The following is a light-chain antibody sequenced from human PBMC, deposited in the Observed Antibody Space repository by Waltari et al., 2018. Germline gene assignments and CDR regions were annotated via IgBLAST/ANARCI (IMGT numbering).Light chain of an antibody. CDR1: SSDVGGYNY. V-gene: IGLV2-14*03. Sequence: QSALNQPASVYGSPGQSITISCTGTSSDVGGYNYVSWYQQNPGNAPNLMIYDVSNRPSGVSDRFTGSKSGNTSSLTISGLQAEDEADYYCSSYISSSTLELFGGGTSLTVL. CDR2: DVS. J-gene: IGLJ2*01. CDR3: SSYISSSTLEL.